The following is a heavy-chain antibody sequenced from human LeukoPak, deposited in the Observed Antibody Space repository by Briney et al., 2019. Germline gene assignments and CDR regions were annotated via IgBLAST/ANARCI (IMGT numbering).Heavy chain of an antibody. V-gene: IGHV4-28*03. CDR1: GYSISSSNW. J-gene: IGHJ6*02. CDR2: IYYSGST. CDR3: AREVVAAAQGYYYYYGMDV. Sequence: PSDTLPLTCAVSGYSISSSNWWGWIRQPPGKGLEWIGYIYYSGSTYYNPSLKSRVTMSVDTSKNQFSLKLSSVTAVDTAVYYCAREVVAAAQGYYYYYGMDVWGQGTTVTVSS. D-gene: IGHD6-13*01.